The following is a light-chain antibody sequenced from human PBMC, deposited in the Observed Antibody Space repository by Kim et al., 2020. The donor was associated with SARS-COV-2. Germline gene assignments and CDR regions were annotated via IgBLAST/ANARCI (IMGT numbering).Light chain of an antibody. CDR1: QNINIW. CDR3: QQYKRYCT. V-gene: IGKV1-5*01. Sequence: DIQMTQSPSTLSASVGDRVTITCRASQNINIWLAWYQQKPGKAPNLLIYDASSLESGVPSRFTGSGSGTEFTLTISSLQPDDIANYYCQQYKRYCTFGQGTKLEI. CDR2: DAS. J-gene: IGKJ2*02.